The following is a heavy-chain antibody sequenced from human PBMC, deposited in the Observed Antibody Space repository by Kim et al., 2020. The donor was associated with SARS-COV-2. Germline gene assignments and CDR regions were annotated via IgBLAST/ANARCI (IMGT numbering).Heavy chain of an antibody. D-gene: IGHD6-6*01. Sequence: SETLSLTCTVSGGSISSGDYYWSWIRQPPGKGLEWIGYIYYSGSTYYNPSLKSRVTISVDTSKNQFSLKLSSVTAADTAVYYCARNGIAARPGFDYWGQGTLVTVSS. CDR3: ARNGIAARPGFDY. CDR1: GGSISSGDYY. J-gene: IGHJ4*02. V-gene: IGHV4-30-4*01. CDR2: IYYSGST.